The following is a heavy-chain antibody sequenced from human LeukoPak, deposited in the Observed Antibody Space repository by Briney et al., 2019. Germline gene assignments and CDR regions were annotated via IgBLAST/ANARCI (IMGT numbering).Heavy chain of an antibody. Sequence: GGSLRLSCAASGFTFSSYSMSWVRQAPGKGLEWVSSITSSSTYISYADSVKGRFTISRDNAKNSLYLQMNSLRAEDTAVYYCATPVGARVDYWGQGTLVTVSS. V-gene: IGHV3-21*01. CDR3: ATPVGARVDY. J-gene: IGHJ4*02. D-gene: IGHD1-26*01. CDR1: GFTFSSYS. CDR2: ITSSSTYI.